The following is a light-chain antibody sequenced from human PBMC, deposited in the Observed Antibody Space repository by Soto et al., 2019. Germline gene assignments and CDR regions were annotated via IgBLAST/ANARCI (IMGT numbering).Light chain of an antibody. V-gene: IGKV1-27*01. CDR1: QGITNA. J-gene: IGKJ4*01. CDR2: GAS. CDR3: QQYTSVPLT. Sequence: DIQMTQSPSSLSVSVGDRVTVTCRASQGITNALAWYQQKPGRVPKLLLYGASTLQSGVSSRFSGSGSGTDFTLTISSLQADDVATYYCQQYTSVPLTFGGGTKVEIK.